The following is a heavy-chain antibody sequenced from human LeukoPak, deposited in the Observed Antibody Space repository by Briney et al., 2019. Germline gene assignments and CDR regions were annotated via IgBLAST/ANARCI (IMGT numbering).Heavy chain of an antibody. V-gene: IGHV1-18*01. CDR2: ISGYNGNT. D-gene: IGHD6-13*01. CDR3: ARASQQLPRDWFDP. J-gene: IGHJ5*02. Sequence: ASVKVSCKASGYTFISYGISWVRQAPGQGLEWMGWISGYNGNTNYAQKFQGRVTMTTDTSTSTAYMELRSLRSDVTAVYYCARASQQLPRDWFDPWGQGTLVTVSS. CDR1: GYTFISYG.